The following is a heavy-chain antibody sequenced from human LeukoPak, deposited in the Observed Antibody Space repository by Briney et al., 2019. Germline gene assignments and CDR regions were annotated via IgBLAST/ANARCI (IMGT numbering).Heavy chain of an antibody. J-gene: IGHJ4*02. Sequence: SETLSLTCTVSGGSISSSSYYWGWIRQPPGKGLEWIGSIYYSGSTYYNPSLKSRVTISVDTSKNQFSLKLSSVTAADTAVYYCARINYDYYFDYWGQGTLVTVSS. CDR2: IYYSGST. CDR1: GGSISSSSYY. CDR3: ARINYDYYFDY. V-gene: IGHV4-39*01. D-gene: IGHD5-12*01.